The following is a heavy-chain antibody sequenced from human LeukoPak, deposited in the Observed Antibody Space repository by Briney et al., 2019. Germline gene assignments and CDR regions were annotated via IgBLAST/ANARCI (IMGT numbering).Heavy chain of an antibody. CDR3: AKGVNYFVLEY. CDR1: GFTFDDYG. CDR2: LSPSGGIT. J-gene: IGHJ4*02. D-gene: IGHD3-10*02. V-gene: IGHV3-23*01. Sequence: PGGSLRLSCAASGFTFDDYGMSWVRQAPGKGLEWVSALSPSGGITYYEDSVKGRFTISRDNSKNTLYLQTNSLRAEDTAVYYCAKGVNYFVLEYWGQGTLVTISS.